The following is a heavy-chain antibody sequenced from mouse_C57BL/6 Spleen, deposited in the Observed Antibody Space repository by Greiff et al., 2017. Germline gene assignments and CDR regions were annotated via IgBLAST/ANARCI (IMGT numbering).Heavy chain of an antibody. CDR1: GYTFTSYW. D-gene: IGHD1-1*01. CDR2: IDTSDSYT. Sequence: QVQLQQPGAELVMPGASVKLSCKASGYTFTSYWMHWVKQRPGQGLVWIGEIDTSDSYTNYNQKLKGQSTLTVDKSSSTAYKQLSGLTYDDSAVYYCARGDSRLDYWGQGTILTVSS. V-gene: IGHV1-69*01. J-gene: IGHJ2*01. CDR3: ARGDSRLDY.